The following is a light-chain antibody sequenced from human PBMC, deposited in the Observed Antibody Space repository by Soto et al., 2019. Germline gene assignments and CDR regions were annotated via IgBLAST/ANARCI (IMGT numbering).Light chain of an antibody. CDR3: LSHTTRRIYV. CDR1: NSDIGAYDY. V-gene: IGLV2-14*03. CDR2: NVN. J-gene: IGLJ1*01. Sequence: QSVRTQPASVSGSPGQSITISCSGTNSDIGAYDYVSWYQQHPGKPPKLIIYNVNNRPSGVSFRFSGSKSANTASLTISGLQTEDEADYYCLSHTTRRIYVFGPGTKVTVL.